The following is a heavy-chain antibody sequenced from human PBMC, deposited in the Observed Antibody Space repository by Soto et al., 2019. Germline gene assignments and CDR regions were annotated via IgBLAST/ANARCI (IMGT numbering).Heavy chain of an antibody. CDR2: ISPIFGTA. V-gene: IGHV1-69*13. D-gene: IGHD1-20*01. CDR1: GGTFSSYA. Sequence: GASVKVSCKASGGTFSSYAISWVRQAPGQGLEWMGGISPIFGTANYAQKFQGRVTITADESTSTAYMELSSLRSEDTAVYYCARNYHPGYNWNDVGQDPYYWGQGTLVTVSS. J-gene: IGHJ4*02. CDR3: ARNYHPGYNWNDVGQDPYY.